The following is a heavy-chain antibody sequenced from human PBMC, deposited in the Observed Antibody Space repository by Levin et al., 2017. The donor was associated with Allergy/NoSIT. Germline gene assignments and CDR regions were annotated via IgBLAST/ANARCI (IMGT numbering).Heavy chain of an antibody. D-gene: IGHD2-2*02. CDR3: AKEPQYQLLYGGMFDP. V-gene: IGHV3-23*01. J-gene: IGHJ5*02. Sequence: PGGSLRLSCAASGFTFSSYAMSWVRQAPGKGLEWVSAISGSGGSTYYADSVKGRFTISRDNSKNTLYLQMNSLRAEDTAVYYCAKEPQYQLLYGGMFDPWGQGTLVTVSS. CDR2: ISGSGGST. CDR1: GFTFSSYA.